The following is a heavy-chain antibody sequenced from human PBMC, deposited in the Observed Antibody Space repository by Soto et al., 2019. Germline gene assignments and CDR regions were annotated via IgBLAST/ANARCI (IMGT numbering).Heavy chain of an antibody. J-gene: IGHJ4*02. Sequence: ASVKVSCKASGYTFTSYAMHWVRQAPGQRLEWMGWINAGNGNTKYSQKFQGRVTITRDTSASTAYMELSSLRSEDTAVYYCARDRTPLVLMGATRGLPDYWGQGTLVTVSS. CDR3: ARDRTPLVLMGATRGLPDY. D-gene: IGHD1-26*01. CDR2: INAGNGNT. V-gene: IGHV1-3*01. CDR1: GYTFTSYA.